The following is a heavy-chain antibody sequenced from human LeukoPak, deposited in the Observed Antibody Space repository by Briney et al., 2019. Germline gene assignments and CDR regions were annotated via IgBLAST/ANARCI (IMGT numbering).Heavy chain of an antibody. D-gene: IGHD3-22*01. CDR2: IFGDTNT. CDR1: GFTVSSNY. V-gene: IGHV3-66*01. J-gene: IGHJ3*01. CDR3: ARAHNYDSRGYIRYGDAFNL. Sequence: GGSLRLSCAASGFTVSSNYMNWVRQAPGRGLEWVSVIFGDTNTYYADSVKGGFTVSRDNSKNTVHLQMNSLRAEDTAVYYCARAHNYDSRGYIRYGDAFNLWGRGTMVTVSS.